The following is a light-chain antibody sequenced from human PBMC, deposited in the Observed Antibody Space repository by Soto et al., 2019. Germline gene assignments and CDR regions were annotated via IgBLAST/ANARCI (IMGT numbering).Light chain of an antibody. Sequence: DIQMTQSPSSLSASVGDRVTITCRASQSISNYLNWYQQKPGKAPKLLIYAASSLQSGVPSRCSGSGSGTDFTLTIRSLQPEDFATYFCQQTYSSPLTFGGGTKVEIK. CDR1: QSISNY. CDR3: QQTYSSPLT. V-gene: IGKV1-39*01. J-gene: IGKJ4*01. CDR2: AAS.